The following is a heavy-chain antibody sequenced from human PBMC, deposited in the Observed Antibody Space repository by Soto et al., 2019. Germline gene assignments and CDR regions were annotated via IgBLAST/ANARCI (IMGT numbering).Heavy chain of an antibody. Sequence: QAQLVESGGGVVQPGGSLRLSCAASGFIFSTYSMNWVRQAPGKGLECVASISYDGNRNHYIDSVRGRFTISRDDSKNTLYLQMNSLRPEDTAVYYCAKDPNYANTGIWGQGTMVPVSS. D-gene: IGHD3-16*01. V-gene: IGHV3-30*18. J-gene: IGHJ3*02. CDR1: GFIFSTYS. CDR3: AKDPNYANTGI. CDR2: ISYDGNRN.